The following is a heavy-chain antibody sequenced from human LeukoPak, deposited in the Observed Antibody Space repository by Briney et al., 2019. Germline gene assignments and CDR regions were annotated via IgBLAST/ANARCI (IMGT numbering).Heavy chain of an antibody. Sequence: ASVKVSCKASGGTFSSYEISWVRQAPGQGLEWMGGIIPMFGTAKYAQKFQGRVTITADKSTSTAYMELSSLRSEDTAVYYCARVSGYYYDSSGYCGYWGQGTLVTVSS. V-gene: IGHV1-69*06. J-gene: IGHJ4*02. CDR3: ARVSGYYYDSSGYCGY. CDR2: IIPMFGTA. CDR1: GGTFSSYE. D-gene: IGHD3-22*01.